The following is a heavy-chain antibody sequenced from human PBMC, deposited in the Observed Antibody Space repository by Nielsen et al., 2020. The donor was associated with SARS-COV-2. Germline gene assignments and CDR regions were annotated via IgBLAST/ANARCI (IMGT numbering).Heavy chain of an antibody. CDR3: ARDLGSYRYFDY. D-gene: IGHD1-26*01. CDR2: IWYDGSNK. Sequence: GESLKISCAASGFTFSSYGMHWVRQAPGKGLEWVAVIWYDGSNKYYADSVKGRFTISRDNSKNTLYLQMNSLRAEDTAVYYCARDLGSYRYFDYWGQGTLVTVSS. V-gene: IGHV3-33*01. J-gene: IGHJ4*02. CDR1: GFTFSSYG.